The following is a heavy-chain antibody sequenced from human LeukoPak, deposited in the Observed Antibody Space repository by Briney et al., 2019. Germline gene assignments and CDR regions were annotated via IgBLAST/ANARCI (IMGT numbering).Heavy chain of an antibody. Sequence: SETLSLTCAVYGGSFSGYYWSWIRQPPRKGLEWIGEINHSGSTNYNPSLKSRVTISVDTSKNQFSPKLSSVTAADTAVYYCAVDYGDYGAFDIWGQGTMVTVSS. CDR3: AVDYGDYGAFDI. CDR2: INHSGST. CDR1: GGSFSGYY. V-gene: IGHV4-34*01. J-gene: IGHJ3*02. D-gene: IGHD4-17*01.